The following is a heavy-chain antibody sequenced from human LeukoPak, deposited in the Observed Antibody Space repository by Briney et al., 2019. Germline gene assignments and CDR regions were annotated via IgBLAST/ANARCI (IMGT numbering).Heavy chain of an antibody. J-gene: IGHJ5*02. CDR2: ISYDGSNK. V-gene: IGHV3-30*04. D-gene: IGHD6-13*01. CDR3: ARVGSSSWRKWFDP. CDR1: GFTFSSYA. Sequence: GGSLRLSCAASGFTFSSYAMHWVRQAPGKGLEWVAVISYDGSNKYYADSVKGRFTISRDNAKNSLYLQMNSLRAEDTAVYYCARVGSSSWRKWFDPWGQGTLVTVSS.